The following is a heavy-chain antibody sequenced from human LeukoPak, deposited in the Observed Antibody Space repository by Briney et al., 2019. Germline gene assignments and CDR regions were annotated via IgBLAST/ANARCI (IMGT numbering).Heavy chain of an antibody. CDR2: IGTAGDT. V-gene: IGHV3-13*01. D-gene: IGHD3-22*01. Sequence: GGSLRLSCAASGFTFSSYDMHWVRRATGKGLEWVSAIGTAGDTYYPGSVKGRFTISRENAKNSLYLQMNSLRAGDTAVYYCARENYDSSGIDYWGQGTLVTVSS. CDR3: ARENYDSSGIDY. J-gene: IGHJ4*02. CDR1: GFTFSSYD.